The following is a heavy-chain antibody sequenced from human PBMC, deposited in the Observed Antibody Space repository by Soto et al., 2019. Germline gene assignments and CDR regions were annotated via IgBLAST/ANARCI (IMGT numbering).Heavy chain of an antibody. CDR1: GFTFSSYA. V-gene: IGHV3-23*01. D-gene: IGHD3-22*01. CDR2: IGASGSST. Sequence: PGGSLRLSCAASGFTFSSYALTWVRQAPGKGLEWVSVIGASGSSTFHADSVKGRFTISRDNSKNTLFLQMNSLRAEDTAVYYCAKVVDYDSTGYYSHLDHSGQGTLVTVS. CDR3: AKVVDYDSTGYYSHLDH. J-gene: IGHJ4*02.